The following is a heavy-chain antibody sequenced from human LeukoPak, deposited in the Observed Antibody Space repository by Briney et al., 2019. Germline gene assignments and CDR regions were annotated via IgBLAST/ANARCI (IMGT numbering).Heavy chain of an antibody. J-gene: IGHJ3*02. D-gene: IGHD6-19*01. Sequence: ASVKVSCKASGYTFTGYYMHWVRQAPGQGLEWMGRINPNSGGTNYAQKFQGRVTMTRDTSISTAYMELSRLRSDDTAVYYCAREGSSGWYQDAFDIWGQGTMVTVSS. CDR2: INPNSGGT. CDR3: AREGSSGWYQDAFDI. V-gene: IGHV1-2*06. CDR1: GYTFTGYY.